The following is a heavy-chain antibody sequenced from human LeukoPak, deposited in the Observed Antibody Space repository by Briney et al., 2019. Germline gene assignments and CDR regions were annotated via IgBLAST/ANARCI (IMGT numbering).Heavy chain of an antibody. V-gene: IGHV5-51*01. D-gene: IGHD4-11*01. CDR3: ARDNSNYFDY. J-gene: IGHJ4*02. CDR2: IYPGNSDT. CDR1: GYSFTAYW. Sequence: GESLKISCKASGYSFTAYWIGWVRQMPGKGLEWMGIIYPGNSDTRYSASFQGQVTISADESISTAYLQWSSLKASDTAMYYCARDNSNYFDYWGQGTLVTVSS.